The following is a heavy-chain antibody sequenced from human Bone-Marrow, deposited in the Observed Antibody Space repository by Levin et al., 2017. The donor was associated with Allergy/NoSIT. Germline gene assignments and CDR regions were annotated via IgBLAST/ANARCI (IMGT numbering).Heavy chain of an antibody. CDR3: ARYYYDSSGYYWENGMDV. Sequence: SETLSLTCIVSGGSIGTYYWSWIRQPPGKGLEWIGYIYYSGSTNYNPSLKSRVTISLDTSKNQFSLNLMSVTAADTAVYYCARYYYDSSGYYWENGMDVWGQGTTVTVAS. D-gene: IGHD3-22*01. CDR2: IYYSGST. J-gene: IGHJ6*02. CDR1: GGSIGTYY. V-gene: IGHV4-59*01.